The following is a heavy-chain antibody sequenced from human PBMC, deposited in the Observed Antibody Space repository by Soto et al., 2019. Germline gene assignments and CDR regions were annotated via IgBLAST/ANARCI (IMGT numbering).Heavy chain of an antibody. V-gene: IGHV4-39*01. Sequence: PSETLSLTGTVSGGSISSSSYYWGWIRQPPGKGLEWIGSIYYSGSTYYTPSLKGRVTISVDTSKNQFSLKLSSVTAADTAVYYCARRIAAAGTPDGWFDPWGQGTLVTVSS. D-gene: IGHD6-13*01. CDR3: ARRIAAAGTPDGWFDP. CDR2: IYYSGST. CDR1: GGSISSSSYY. J-gene: IGHJ5*02.